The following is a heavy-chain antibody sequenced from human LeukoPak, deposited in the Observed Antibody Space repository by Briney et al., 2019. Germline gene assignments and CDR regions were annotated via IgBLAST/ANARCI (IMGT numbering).Heavy chain of an antibody. CDR1: GGSISSYY. Sequence: SETLSLTCSVSGGSISSYYWSWIRQPPGKGLEWIGYIYYSGSTNYNPSLKSRVTISVDTSKNQFSLKLSSVTAADTAVYYCARRYPYSSGWYEDYWGQGTLVTVSS. CDR2: IYYSGST. V-gene: IGHV4-59*08. D-gene: IGHD6-19*01. J-gene: IGHJ4*02. CDR3: ARRYPYSSGWYEDY.